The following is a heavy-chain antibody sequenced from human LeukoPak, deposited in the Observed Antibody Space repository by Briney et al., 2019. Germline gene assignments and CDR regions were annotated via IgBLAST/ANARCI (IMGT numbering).Heavy chain of an antibody. D-gene: IGHD3-3*01. Sequence: PSETLSLTCTVSGGSISSSSYYWGWIRQPPGKGLEWIGSIYYSGSTYYNPSLKSRVTISVDTSKNQLSLKLSSVTAADTAVYYCARPVRLLYRSAFDIWGQGIMVTVSS. CDR3: ARPVRLLYRSAFDI. J-gene: IGHJ3*02. V-gene: IGHV4-39*01. CDR1: GGSISSSSYY. CDR2: IYYSGST.